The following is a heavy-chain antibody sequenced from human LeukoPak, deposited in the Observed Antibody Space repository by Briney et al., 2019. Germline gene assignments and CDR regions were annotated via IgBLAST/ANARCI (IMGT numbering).Heavy chain of an antibody. Sequence: PGGSLRLSCAASGLTVSSNYMNWVRQAPGKGLEWVSVIYSGGNTHYSDSVKGRFTISRDNSKNTLYLQMNSLRSEDTAMYYCARSKDNSGWHYFDYWGQGALVTVSS. CDR2: IYSGGNT. CDR1: GLTVSSNY. J-gene: IGHJ4*02. CDR3: ARSKDNSGWHYFDY. D-gene: IGHD6-19*01. V-gene: IGHV3-53*05.